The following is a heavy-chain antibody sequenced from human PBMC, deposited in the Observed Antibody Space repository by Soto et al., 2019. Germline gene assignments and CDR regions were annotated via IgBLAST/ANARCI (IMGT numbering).Heavy chain of an antibody. CDR2: INSDGSTT. V-gene: IGHV3-74*01. J-gene: IGHJ5*02. CDR3: ARVSGLFGELSNWFDP. D-gene: IGHD3-10*02. Sequence: GGSLRLSCAASGFTFSTYWMHWVRQAPGKGLVWVSRINSDGSTTRYAESVKGRFTISRDNAKNSLYLQMNSLRAEDTAVYYCARVSGLFGELSNWFDPWGQGTLVTVSS. CDR1: GFTFSTYW.